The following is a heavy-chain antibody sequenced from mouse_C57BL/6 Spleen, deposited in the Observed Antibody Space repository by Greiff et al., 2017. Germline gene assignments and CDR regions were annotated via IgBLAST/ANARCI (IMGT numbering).Heavy chain of an antibody. CDR3: ARGIPYYYGSSWDYFDC. Sequence: QVQLQQSGAELARPGASVKMSCKASGYTFTSYTMHWVKQRPGQGLEWIGYINPSSGYTKYNQKFKDKATLTADKSSSTAYRQLSSLTYEDSAVYYCARGIPYYYGSSWDYFDCWGQGTTLTVSS. J-gene: IGHJ2*01. V-gene: IGHV1-4*01. CDR1: GYTFTSYT. D-gene: IGHD1-1*01. CDR2: INPSSGYT.